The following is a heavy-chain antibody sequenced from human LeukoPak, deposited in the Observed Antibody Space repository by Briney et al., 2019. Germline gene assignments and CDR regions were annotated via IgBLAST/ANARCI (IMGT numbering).Heavy chain of an antibody. CDR1: GGSIGSGSYY. D-gene: IGHD3-22*01. J-gene: IGHJ3*02. CDR3: ARGGYSDSQGSRDAFDI. Sequence: PSETLSLTCTVSGGSIGSGSYYWSWIRQPAGKGLEWIGRIYTSGTTNYNPSLKSRVTISVDTSKNQFSLKLTSVTAADTAVYYCARGGYSDSQGSRDAFDIWGQGTMVTVSS. CDR2: IYTSGTT. V-gene: IGHV4-61*02.